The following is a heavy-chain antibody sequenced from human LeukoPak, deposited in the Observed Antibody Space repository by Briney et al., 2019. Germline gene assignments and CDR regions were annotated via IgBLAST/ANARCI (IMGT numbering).Heavy chain of an antibody. J-gene: IGHJ4*02. CDR2: ISAYNGNT. D-gene: IGHD3-10*01. CDR1: GYTFTSYG. CDR3: ARGPRGSGSYYFDY. V-gene: IGHV1-18*01. Sequence: ASVKVSCKASGYTFTSYGISWVRQAPGQGLEWMEWISAYNGNTNYAQKLQGRVTMTTDTSTSTAYMELRSLRSEDTAVYYCARGPRGSGSYYFDYWGQGTLVTVSS.